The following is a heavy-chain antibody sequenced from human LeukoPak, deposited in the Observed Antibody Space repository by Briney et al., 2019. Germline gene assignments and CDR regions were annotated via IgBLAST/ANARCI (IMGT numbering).Heavy chain of an antibody. CDR3: ARQRGYCSSGVCRGWFDP. CDR1: GFTYDDYG. V-gene: IGHV3-20*04. Sequence: GGSLRLSCAASGFTYDDYGMSWVRQAPGKGLEWVSGIKWNGDSTGYADSVKGRFTISRDNAKNSLYLHMNSLRAEDTAVYYCARQRGYCSSGVCRGWFDPWGQGTLVTVSS. D-gene: IGHD2-8*01. CDR2: IKWNGDST. J-gene: IGHJ5*02.